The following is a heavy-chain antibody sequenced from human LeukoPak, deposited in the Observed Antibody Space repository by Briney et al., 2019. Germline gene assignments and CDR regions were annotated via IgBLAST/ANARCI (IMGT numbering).Heavy chain of an antibody. V-gene: IGHV3-9*01. CDR2: ISRNSSSI. CDR1: GFTFDDYV. D-gene: IGHD1-26*01. Sequence: QPGGSLRLSCAASGFTFDDYVMHCVRAAPGRGLEWGSDISRNSSSIGYADSVKGRFTISIDNAKNSLYLQMNSLRAEDTALYYCAKSSYWSWHNRGYYFDYWEQGTLVTVSS. CDR3: AKSSYWSWHNRGYYFDY. J-gene: IGHJ4*02.